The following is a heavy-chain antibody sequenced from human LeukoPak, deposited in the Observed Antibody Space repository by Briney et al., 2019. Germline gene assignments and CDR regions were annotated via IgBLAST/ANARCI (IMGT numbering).Heavy chain of an antibody. J-gene: IGHJ3*02. CDR1: GFTFSDYS. Sequence: PGGSLRLSCAASGFTFSDYSFNWLRQAPGKGLEWISFISSSSNTVYYADPVKGRFTISRDNARNSLYLQMNSLGDEDTAVYYCARGQIGAGTAFDIWGQGTMVTVSS. CDR3: ARGQIGAGTAFDI. D-gene: IGHD3-10*01. V-gene: IGHV3-48*02. CDR2: ISSSSNTV.